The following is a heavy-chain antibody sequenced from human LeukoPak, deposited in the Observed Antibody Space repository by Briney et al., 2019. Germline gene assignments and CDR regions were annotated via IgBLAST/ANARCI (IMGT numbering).Heavy chain of an antibody. CDR2: LSGSGITT. CDR3: AKGIYSSGWSYFDY. Sequence: GGSPRLSCAASGFTFSNSAMSWVRQAPGKGLEWVSTLSGSGITTYYADSVKGRFTISRDNSKNTLYLQMNSMRAEDTAVYYCAKGIYSSGWSYFDYWGHGTLVTVSS. CDR1: GFTFSNSA. V-gene: IGHV3-23*01. J-gene: IGHJ4*01. D-gene: IGHD6-19*01.